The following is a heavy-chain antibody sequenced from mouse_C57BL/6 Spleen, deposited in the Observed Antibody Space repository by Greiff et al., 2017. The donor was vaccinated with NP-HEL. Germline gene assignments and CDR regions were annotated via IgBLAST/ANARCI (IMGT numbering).Heavy chain of an antibody. CDR1: GFSFNTYA. Sequence: EVKVVESGGGLVQPKGSLKLSCAASGFSFNTYAMNWVRQAPGKGLEWVARIRSKSNNYATYYADSVKDRFTISRDDSESMLYLQMNNLKTEDTAMYYCVRHDSNLYYYAMDYWGQGTSVTVSS. CDR3: VRHDSNLYYYAMDY. V-gene: IGHV10-1*01. J-gene: IGHJ4*01. D-gene: IGHD2-5*01. CDR2: IRSKSNNYAT.